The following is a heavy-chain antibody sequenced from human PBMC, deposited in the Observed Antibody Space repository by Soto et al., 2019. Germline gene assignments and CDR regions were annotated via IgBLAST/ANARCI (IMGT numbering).Heavy chain of an antibody. CDR2: IYPGDSDT. CDR3: ARTAVAGLYYYGMDV. J-gene: IGHJ6*02. Sequence: PGESLKISCKGSGYSFTSYWIGWVRQMPGKGLEWMGIIYPGDSDTRYSPSFQGQVTISADKSISTAYLQWSSLKASDTAMYYCARTAVAGLYYYGMDVWGQGTTVTVPS. CDR1: GYSFTSYW. V-gene: IGHV5-51*01. D-gene: IGHD6-19*01.